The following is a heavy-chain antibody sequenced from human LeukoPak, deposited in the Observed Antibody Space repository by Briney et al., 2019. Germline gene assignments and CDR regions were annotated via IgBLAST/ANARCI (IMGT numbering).Heavy chain of an antibody. CDR2: ISGSGGST. D-gene: IGHD6-19*01. CDR1: GFAFSSYA. V-gene: IGHV3-23*01. CDR3: AKDTKWLARGAFDY. J-gene: IGHJ4*02. Sequence: PGGSLRLSCAASGFAFSSYAMNWVRQAPGKGLEWVSAISGSGGSTYYADSVKGRFTISRDNSKNTLYLQMNSLRAEDTALYYCAKDTKWLARGAFDYWGQGTLVTVSS.